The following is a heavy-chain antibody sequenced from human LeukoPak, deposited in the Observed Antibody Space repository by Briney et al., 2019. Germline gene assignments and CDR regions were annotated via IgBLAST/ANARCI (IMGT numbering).Heavy chain of an antibody. V-gene: IGHV5-51*01. CDR1: GYSFTSNW. CDR2: INPGDSVT. D-gene: IGHD3-3*01. CDR3: ARQGPYYDFWSGYRPLQY. J-gene: IGHJ4*02. Sequence: GESLKISCKGSGYSFTSNWIGWVRQMPGKGLEWMGIINPGDSVTTYSPSFEGQVTISVDKSISTAYLQWSSLKASDTSMYHCARQGPYYDFWSGYRPLQYWGQGTLVTVSS.